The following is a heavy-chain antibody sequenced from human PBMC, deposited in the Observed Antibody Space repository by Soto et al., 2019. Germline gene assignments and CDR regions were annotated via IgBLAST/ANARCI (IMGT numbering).Heavy chain of an antibody. J-gene: IGHJ4*02. CDR3: AKSIAVAGNVDY. D-gene: IGHD6-19*01. Sequence: EVQLLESGGGLVQPGGSMRLSCAASGFTFSSYAMSWVRQAPGKGLEWVSAISGSGGSTYYADSVKGRFTISRDNSKNMLYLQMNSLRAEDTAVYYCAKSIAVAGNVDYWGQGTLVTVSS. CDR2: ISGSGGST. V-gene: IGHV3-23*01. CDR1: GFTFSSYA.